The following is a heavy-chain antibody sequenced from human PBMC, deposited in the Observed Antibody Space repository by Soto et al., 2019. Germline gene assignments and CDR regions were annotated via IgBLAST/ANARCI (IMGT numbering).Heavy chain of an antibody. CDR3: ARDLGGCSGGSCRYNWFDP. J-gene: IGHJ5*02. D-gene: IGHD2-15*01. V-gene: IGHV1-69*05. CDR2: IIPMYGTV. Sequence: SVKVSCKASGGTFSSYVISWVRQAPGQGPEWMGGIIPMYGTVNYAQKFQDRVTIITDTSTSTAYMELSSLRSEDTAVYYCARDLGGCSGGSCRYNWFDPWGQGTLVTVSS. CDR1: GGTFSSYV.